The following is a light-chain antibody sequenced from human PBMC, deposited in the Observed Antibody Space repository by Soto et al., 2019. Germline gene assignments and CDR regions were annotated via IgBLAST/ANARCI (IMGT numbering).Light chain of an antibody. CDR2: DAS. J-gene: IGKJ4*01. CDR3: QQYDRWPVT. V-gene: IGKV3-15*01. CDR1: HRVTTN. Sequence: VMTQSPATLSVSPGERVTFSCRASHRVTTNLTWYQHKPRQSPRLLISDASTGASGIPPRFSSSGSGTEFTLTIDRLQSADFAVYYCQQYDRWPVTFGGGTKVDIK.